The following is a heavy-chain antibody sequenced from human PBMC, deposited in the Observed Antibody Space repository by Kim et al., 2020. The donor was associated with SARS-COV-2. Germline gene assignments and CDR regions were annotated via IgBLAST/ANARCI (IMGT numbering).Heavy chain of an antibody. V-gene: IGHV4-39*01. CDR2: IYYSGST. Sequence: SETLSLTCTVSGGSISSSSYYWGWIRQPPGKGLEWIGSIYYSGSTYYNPSLKSRVTISVDTSKNQFSLKLSSVTAADTAVYYCARRGSGYYFKIRYLYYFDYWGQGTLVTVSS. CDR3: ARRGSGYYFKIRYLYYFDY. D-gene: IGHD3-22*01. CDR1: GGSISSSSYY. J-gene: IGHJ4*02.